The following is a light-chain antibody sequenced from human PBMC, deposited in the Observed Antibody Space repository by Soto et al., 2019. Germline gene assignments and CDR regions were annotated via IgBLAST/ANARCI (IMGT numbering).Light chain of an antibody. Sequence: IVMTDSPSALSVSPLDAASLSFRASQSVHSRLAWYQQKPGQPPSLLIYDASNRATDIPARFSGSGSGTDFILTISSLEPEDFAVYYCQQRIKWPPTFGPGTRLEIK. CDR2: DAS. V-gene: IGKV3-11*01. J-gene: IGKJ5*01. CDR3: QQRIKWPPT. CDR1: QSVHSR.